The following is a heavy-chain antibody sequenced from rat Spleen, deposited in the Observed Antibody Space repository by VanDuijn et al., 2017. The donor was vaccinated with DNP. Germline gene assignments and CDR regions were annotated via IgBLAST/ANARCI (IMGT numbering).Heavy chain of an antibody. CDR2: IGSPAYAP. J-gene: IGHJ2*01. V-gene: IGHV5S23*01. D-gene: IGHD4-3*01. CDR3: VRWNSGHFDY. CDR1: GFTFSDFA. Sequence: EIQLVESGGGLVQSGGSLKVSCVASGFTFSDFAMAWVRQAPAKGLEWVAYIGSPAYAPYYTDSVKGRFAISRDNAKSTLYLQMNSLRSEDMATYYCVRWNSGHFDYWGQGVMVTVSS.